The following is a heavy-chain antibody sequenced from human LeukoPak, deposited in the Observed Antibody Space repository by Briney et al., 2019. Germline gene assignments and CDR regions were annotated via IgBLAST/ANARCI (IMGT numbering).Heavy chain of an antibody. Sequence: GGSLRLSCAASGFTFSSYAMSWVRQAPGKGLEWVSAISGSGGTTYYADSVKGRFTISRDNSKNTLYLQMNSLRAEDTAVYYCAKFGILTGYYNPGGLDYWGQGTLVTVSS. CDR3: AKFGILTGYYNPGGLDY. J-gene: IGHJ4*02. V-gene: IGHV3-23*01. D-gene: IGHD3-9*01. CDR2: ISGSGGTT. CDR1: GFTFSSYA.